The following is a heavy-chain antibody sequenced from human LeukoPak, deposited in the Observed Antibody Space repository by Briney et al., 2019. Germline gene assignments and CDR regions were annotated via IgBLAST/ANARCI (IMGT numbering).Heavy chain of an antibody. D-gene: IGHD3-10*01. J-gene: IGHJ4*02. Sequence: QPGGSLRLSCAASGFTFSSYAMSWVRQAPGKGLEWVSTISGSGGSTYYADSVKGRFTISRDNSKNTLYLQMNGLRAEDTAVYYCAKDGGEDAVLWFGELPPSYYFDYWGQGTLVTVSS. V-gene: IGHV3-23*01. CDR1: GFTFSSYA. CDR3: AKDGGEDAVLWFGELPPSYYFDY. CDR2: ISGSGGST.